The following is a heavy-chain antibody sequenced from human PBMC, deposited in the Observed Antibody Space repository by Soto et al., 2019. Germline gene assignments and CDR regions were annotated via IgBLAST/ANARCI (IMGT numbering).Heavy chain of an antibody. CDR3: ATVVVVAATLDYFDY. CDR2: INHSGST. D-gene: IGHD2-15*01. Sequence: QVQLQQWGAGLLKPSETLSLTCAVYGGSFSGYYWSWIRQPPGKGLEWFGEINHSGSTNYNPSLKSRVTISVDTSKNPFSLKLSSVTAADTAVYYCATVVVVAATLDYFDYWGQGTLVTVSS. J-gene: IGHJ4*02. CDR1: GGSFSGYY. V-gene: IGHV4-34*01.